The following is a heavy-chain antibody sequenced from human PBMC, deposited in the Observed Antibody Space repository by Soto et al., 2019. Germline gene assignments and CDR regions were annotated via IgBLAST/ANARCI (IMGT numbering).Heavy chain of an antibody. CDR2: ISSSSYYI. J-gene: IGHJ6*02. Sequence: PGGSLRLSCTPSGLSFSTHSMNWVRQAPGKGLEWVSSISSSSYYIYYADSVKGRFTISRDNAKNTLFLQMNSLRADDTAVYYCARNRDPSSKTHGMDVWGQGPTVTVSS. CDR1: GLSFSTHS. V-gene: IGHV3-21*06. CDR3: ARNRDPSSKTHGMDV.